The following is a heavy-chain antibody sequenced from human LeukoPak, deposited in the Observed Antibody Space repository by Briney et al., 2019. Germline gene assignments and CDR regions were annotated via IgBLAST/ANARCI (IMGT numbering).Heavy chain of an antibody. CDR1: GFTFGSYE. D-gene: IGHD1-26*01. J-gene: IGHJ4*02. Sequence: GGSLRLSCAASGFTFGSYEMNWVRQAPGKGLEWVSDISSSGTTIHYADSVKGRFTISRDNAKNSLYLQMNSLRAEDTAVYYCASGWDRSAPTTPFDYWGQGTLVTVSS. CDR3: ASGWDRSAPTTPFDY. V-gene: IGHV3-48*03. CDR2: ISSSGTTI.